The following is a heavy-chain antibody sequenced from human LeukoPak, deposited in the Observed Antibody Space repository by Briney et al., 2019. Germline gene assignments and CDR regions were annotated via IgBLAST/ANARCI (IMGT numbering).Heavy chain of an antibody. CDR3: AREAIGPGRYYHLDV. CDR1: GFTLRMYD. J-gene: IGHJ6*04. Sequence: GGSLRLSCEASGFTLRMYDVHWVRQATGKGLEWVSAIGPGGDTYYAGSVKGRFSISREDAKNSSYLQMNSLTAEDTAIYFCAREAIGPGRYYHLDVWGRGTTVTVSS. V-gene: IGHV3-13*01. CDR2: IGPGGDT. D-gene: IGHD3-10*01.